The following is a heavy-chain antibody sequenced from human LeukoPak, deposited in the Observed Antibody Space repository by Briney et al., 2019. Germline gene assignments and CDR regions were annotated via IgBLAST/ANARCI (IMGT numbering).Heavy chain of an antibody. J-gene: IGHJ4*02. D-gene: IGHD3-22*01. CDR3: ARAYYYDSSGYYGFDY. CDR1: GFTFSSYS. CDR2: ISSSSSYI. V-gene: IGHV3-21*01. Sequence: GGSLRLSCAASGFTFSSYSMNWVRQAPGKGLEWVSSISSSSSYIYYADSVKGRFTISRDNAKNSLYLQMNSLRAEDTAVYYCARAYYYDSSGYYGFDYWDQGTLVTVSS.